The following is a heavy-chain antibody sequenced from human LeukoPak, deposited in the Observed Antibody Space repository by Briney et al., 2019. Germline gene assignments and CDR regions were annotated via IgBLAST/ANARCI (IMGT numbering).Heavy chain of an antibody. CDR3: ARRISLWFGAHYYYYMDV. D-gene: IGHD3-10*01. Sequence: PSETLSLTCAVYGGSFSGYYWSWIRQPPGKGLEWIGEINHSGSTNYNPSLKSRVTISVDTSKNQFSLKLSSVTAADTAVYYCARRISLWFGAHYYYYMDVWGKGTTVTISS. CDR2: INHSGST. CDR1: GGSFSGYY. V-gene: IGHV4-34*01. J-gene: IGHJ6*03.